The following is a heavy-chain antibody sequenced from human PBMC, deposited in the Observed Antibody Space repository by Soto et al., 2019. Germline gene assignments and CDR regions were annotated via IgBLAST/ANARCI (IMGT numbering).Heavy chain of an antibody. CDR2: TFYRSKWFY. Sequence: PSQTLSLTCAISGDSVSSNSAAWNWIRQFPSRGLEWLGRTFYRSKWFYDYARSVQSRIVINPDTSKNQFSLHLNSVTPEDTAVYYCARDDSQVAEYFQQWGQGTLVTVSS. D-gene: IGHD2-21*02. CDR1: GDSVSSNSAA. CDR3: ARDDSQVAEYFQQ. V-gene: IGHV6-1*01. J-gene: IGHJ1*01.